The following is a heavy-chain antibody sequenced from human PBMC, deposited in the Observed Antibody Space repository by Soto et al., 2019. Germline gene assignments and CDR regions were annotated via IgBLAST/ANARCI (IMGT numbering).Heavy chain of an antibody. CDR1: GGSFSGYY. J-gene: IGHJ4*02. Sequence: SETLSLTCAVYGGSFSGYYWSWIRQPPGKGLEWIGEINHSGSTNYNPSLKSRVTISVDTSKNQFSLKLSSVTAADTAVYYCAREELPRVFDYWGQGTLVTVSS. D-gene: IGHD1-26*01. CDR3: AREELPRVFDY. CDR2: INHSGST. V-gene: IGHV4-34*01.